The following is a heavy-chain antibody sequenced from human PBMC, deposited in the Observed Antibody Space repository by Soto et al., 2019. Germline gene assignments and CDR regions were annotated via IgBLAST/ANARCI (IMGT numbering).Heavy chain of an antibody. CDR2: ISGGGGST. CDR3: AKTESFNGYYNAFDY. CDR1: DFTFDGHG. J-gene: IGHJ4*02. Sequence: EVDLLESGGGLVQPGGSLRLSCAASDFTFDGHGMSWVRQAPGKGPEWVSTISGGGGSTYYVDSVKGRFTISRDNSKHTVHLQMSRLRAEDTAVYYCAKTESFNGYYNAFDYWGRGTQVTVSS. D-gene: IGHD3-9*01. V-gene: IGHV3-23*01.